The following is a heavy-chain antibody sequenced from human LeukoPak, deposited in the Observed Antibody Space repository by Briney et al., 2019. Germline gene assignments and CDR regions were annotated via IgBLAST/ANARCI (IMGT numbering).Heavy chain of an antibody. CDR2: IYYSGST. J-gene: IGHJ6*03. CDR1: GVSISSYY. Sequence: KASETLSLTCTVSGVSISSYYWSWIRQPPGKGLEWIGYIYYSGSTNYNPSLKSRVTISVDTSKNQFSLKLSSVTAADTAVYYCARAVDQGYYYMDVWGKGTTVTISS. V-gene: IGHV4-59*13. D-gene: IGHD2-2*01. CDR3: ARAVDQGYYYMDV.